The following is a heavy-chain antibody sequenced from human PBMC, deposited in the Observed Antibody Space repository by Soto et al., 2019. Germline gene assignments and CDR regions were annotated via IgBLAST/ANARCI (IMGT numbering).Heavy chain of an antibody. J-gene: IGHJ6*02. Sequence: QVQLVQSGAEVKKPGSSVKVSCKASGGTFSSYTISWVRQAPGQGLEWMGRIIPILGIANYAQKFQGRVTITADKSTSXXYMELSSLRSEDTAVYYCARILPGQQPFYYYGMDVWGQGTTVTVSS. CDR1: GGTFSSYT. D-gene: IGHD6-13*01. CDR2: IIPILGIA. CDR3: ARILPGQQPFYYYGMDV. V-gene: IGHV1-69*02.